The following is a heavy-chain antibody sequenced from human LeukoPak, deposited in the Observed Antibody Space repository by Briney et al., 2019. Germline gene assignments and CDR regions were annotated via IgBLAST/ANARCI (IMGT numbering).Heavy chain of an antibody. CDR3: ARAVGSSWPQTPLEN. CDR2: IKQDGSEK. Sequence: GGSLRHSCAASGFTLSSNWMSWLRQAPGKGLEWVANIKQDGSEKYYVDSVKGRFTISKDNAKNSLYLQMNSLRAEDTAVYYCARAVGSSWPQTPLENWGQGTLVTVSS. V-gene: IGHV3-7*04. D-gene: IGHD6-13*01. J-gene: IGHJ4*02. CDR1: GFTLSSNW.